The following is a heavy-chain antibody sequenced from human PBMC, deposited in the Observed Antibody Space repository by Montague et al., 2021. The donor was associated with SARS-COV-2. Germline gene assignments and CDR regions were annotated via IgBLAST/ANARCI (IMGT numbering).Heavy chain of an antibody. V-gene: IGHV4-59*01. D-gene: IGHD6-13*01. CDR2: IYNSGST. J-gene: IGHJ3*02. Sequence: ETLSLTCTVSGGSISRYSWTWIRQPPGKGLEWIGYIYNSGSTNXNPSLTSRVTISVDTSKNQFSLKLSSVAAADAAVYYCARVGRGSSWYEVAFDIWGQGTMVTVSS. CDR3: ARVGRGSSWYEVAFDI. CDR1: GGSISRYS.